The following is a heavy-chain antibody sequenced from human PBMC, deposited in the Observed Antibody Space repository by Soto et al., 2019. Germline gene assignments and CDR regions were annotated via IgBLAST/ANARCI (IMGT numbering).Heavy chain of an antibody. CDR1: GASISNYY. CDR3: ARAMRDYCNDGASCYQYFQH. Sequence: QVQLQESGPGLVKPSETLSLTCTVSGASISNYYWSWIRQPPGKGLEWIGYIYSSGSAKYNPSLKSRVTISLDTSKSQFSLNLSSVTAADTAVYYCARAMRDYCNDGASCYQYFQHWGQGTLVTVSS. V-gene: IGHV4-59*01. J-gene: IGHJ1*01. D-gene: IGHD4-4*01. CDR2: IYSSGSA.